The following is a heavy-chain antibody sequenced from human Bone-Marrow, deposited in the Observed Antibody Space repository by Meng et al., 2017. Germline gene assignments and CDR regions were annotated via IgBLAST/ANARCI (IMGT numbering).Heavy chain of an antibody. Sequence: QVLLQESGPGLVKPSATLSLTCAVSGGSISSSNWWSWVCQPPGKGLEWIGKIYHSGITIYNPSLKSRVTMSVDNSKNQFSLKLNSMTAADTAVYYCARDPTGGEDHQRVWGQGTLVTVSS. CDR1: GGSISSSNW. V-gene: IGHV4-4*02. CDR3: ARDPTGGEDHQRV. D-gene: IGHD1-14*01. J-gene: IGHJ4*02. CDR2: IYHSGIT.